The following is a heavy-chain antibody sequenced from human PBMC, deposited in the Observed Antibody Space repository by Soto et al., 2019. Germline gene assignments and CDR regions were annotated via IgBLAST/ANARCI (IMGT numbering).Heavy chain of an antibody. Sequence: VQLLESGGDWVQPGGSLRLSCAAYGFTFSNYAMSWVRQAPGKALEWVSSINIVGGNTNYADSVRGRFTMSRDDSKNTVFLQMNSLRAEDTAIYFCSTNYYFDSWGQGTLVTVSS. CDR2: INIVGGNT. J-gene: IGHJ4*02. CDR1: GFTFSNYA. CDR3: STNYYFDS. V-gene: IGHV3-23*01.